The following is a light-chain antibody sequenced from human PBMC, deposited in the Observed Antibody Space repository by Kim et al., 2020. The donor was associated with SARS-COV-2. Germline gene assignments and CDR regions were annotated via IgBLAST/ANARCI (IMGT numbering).Light chain of an antibody. Sequence: SVSPGQTTSITCSGDKLEDKYVCWYQQKAGQSPVLLIYQDTKLPSGIPERFSGSNSGNTATLTISGTQAMDEADYYCQTWDSSSVIFGGGTQLTVL. J-gene: IGLJ2*01. CDR2: QDT. CDR1: KLEDKY. V-gene: IGLV3-1*01. CDR3: QTWDSSSVI.